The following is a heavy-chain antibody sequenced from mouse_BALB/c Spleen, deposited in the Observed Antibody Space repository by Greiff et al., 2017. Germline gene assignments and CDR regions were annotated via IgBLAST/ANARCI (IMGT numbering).Heavy chain of an antibody. CDR2: ISSGGSYT. CDR1: GFTFSSYA. CDR3: ARDREYYGNLAWFAY. Sequence: EVKLVESGGGLVKPGGSLKLSCAASGFTFSSYAMSWVRQSPEKRLEWVAEISSGGSYTYYPDTVTGRFTISRDNAKNTLYLEMSSLRSEDTAMYYCARDREYYGNLAWFAYWGQGTLVTVSA. J-gene: IGHJ3*01. D-gene: IGHD2-1*01. V-gene: IGHV5-9-4*01.